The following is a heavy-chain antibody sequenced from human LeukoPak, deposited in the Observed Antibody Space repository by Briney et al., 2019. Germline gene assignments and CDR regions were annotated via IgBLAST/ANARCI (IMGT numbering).Heavy chain of an antibody. J-gene: IGHJ4*02. D-gene: IGHD5-24*01. CDR1: GYTFTGYY. Sequence: ASVKVSCKASGYTFTGYYMHWVRQAPGQGLEWMGWINPNSGGTNYAQKFQGRVTMTRDTSISTAYMELSRLRSDDTAVYYCARDRRRDGYKSSPDYWGQGTLVTVSS. CDR2: INPNSGGT. CDR3: ARDRRRDGYKSSPDY. V-gene: IGHV1-2*02.